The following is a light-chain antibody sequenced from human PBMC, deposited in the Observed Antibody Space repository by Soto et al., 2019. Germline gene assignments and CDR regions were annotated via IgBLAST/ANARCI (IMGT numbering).Light chain of an antibody. CDR3: QQRSDWPPYT. Sequence: EIVLTQSPATLSLCPGERATLSCRASQSVSSYLAWYQQKPGQAPRLLIYDASNRATGIPARFSGSGSGTGFTLTISSLEPEDFAVYYCQQRSDWPPYTFGQGTKLEIK. J-gene: IGKJ2*01. CDR1: QSVSSY. CDR2: DAS. V-gene: IGKV3-11*01.